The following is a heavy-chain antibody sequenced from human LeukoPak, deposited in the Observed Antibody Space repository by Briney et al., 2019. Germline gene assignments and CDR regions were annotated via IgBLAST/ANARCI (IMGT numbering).Heavy chain of an antibody. CDR3: ARDNSGGSTWWFDP. J-gene: IGHJ5*02. D-gene: IGHD2-15*01. CDR1: GYTFTSYG. CDR2: ISAYNGNT. V-gene: IGHV1-18*01. Sequence: ASVKVSCKASGYTFTSYGISWVRQAPGQGLEWMGWISAYNGNTNYAQKIQGRVTMATDTSTSTAYMELRSLRSDDTAVYYCARDNSGGSTWWFDPWGQGTLVTVSS.